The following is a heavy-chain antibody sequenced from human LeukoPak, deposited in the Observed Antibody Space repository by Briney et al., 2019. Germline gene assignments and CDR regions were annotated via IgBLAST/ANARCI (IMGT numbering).Heavy chain of an antibody. D-gene: IGHD3-10*01. V-gene: IGHV3-23*01. CDR1: GFTFSSYG. J-gene: IGHJ4*02. Sequence: PGGSLRLSCAASGFTFSSYGMSWVRQAPGKGLEWVSAISGSGGSTYYADSVEGRFTISRDNSKNTLYLQMNSLRAEDTAVYYCAKAAGMVRGGIDYWGQGTLVTVSS. CDR2: ISGSGGST. CDR3: AKAAGMVRGGIDY.